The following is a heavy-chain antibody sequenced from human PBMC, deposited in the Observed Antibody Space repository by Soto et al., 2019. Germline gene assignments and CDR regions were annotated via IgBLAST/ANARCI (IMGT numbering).Heavy chain of an antibody. D-gene: IGHD3-10*01. CDR2: ISGSGRNT. Sequence: EVQMLESGGGLVHPGGSLRLSCAASGFTFSNYAMNWVRQAPGKGLEWVSSISGSGRNTYYADSVKGRLTISRDSSKNTVYLQMNSLRVEDTGVYYCAKDLKGSGSLTSYYHYGMDVWGQGTTVTVSS. J-gene: IGHJ6*02. CDR3: AKDLKGSGSLTSYYHYGMDV. CDR1: GFTFSNYA. V-gene: IGHV3-23*01.